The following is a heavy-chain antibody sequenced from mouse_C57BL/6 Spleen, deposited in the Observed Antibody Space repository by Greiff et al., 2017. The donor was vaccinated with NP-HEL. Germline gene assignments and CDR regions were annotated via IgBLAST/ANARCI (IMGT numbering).Heavy chain of an antibody. Sequence: EVQLVESGGGLVKPGGSLKLSCAASGFTFSDYGMHWVRQAPEKGLEWVAYISSGSSTIYYADTVKGRFTISRDNAKNTLFLQMTSLRSEDTAMYYCASDGTGWFAYWGQGTLVTVSA. J-gene: IGHJ3*01. CDR3: ASDGTGWFAY. V-gene: IGHV5-17*01. CDR1: GFTFSDYG. D-gene: IGHD4-1*01. CDR2: ISSGSSTI.